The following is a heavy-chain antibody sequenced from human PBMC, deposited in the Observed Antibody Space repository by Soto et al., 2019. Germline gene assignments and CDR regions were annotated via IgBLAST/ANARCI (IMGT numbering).Heavy chain of an antibody. CDR3: AHSPDHPQGGYFNFDF. V-gene: IGHV2-5*01. CDR1: GFSLSTSGVG. J-gene: IGHJ4*02. D-gene: IGHD3-22*01. CDR2: IYWNDDK. Sequence: VSGPTLVNPTQTLTLTCTFSGFSLSTSGVGVGWIRQPPGKALEWLALIYWNDDKRYSPSLKSRLTITKDTSKNQVVLTMTNMDPVDTATYYCAHSPDHPQGGYFNFDFWGQGTLVTVSS.